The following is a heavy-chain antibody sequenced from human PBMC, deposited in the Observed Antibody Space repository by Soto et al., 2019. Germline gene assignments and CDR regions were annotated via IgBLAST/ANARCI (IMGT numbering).Heavy chain of an antibody. V-gene: IGHV1-69*13. CDR1: GGTFSSYA. Sequence: VASVKVSCKASGGTFSSYAISWVRQAPGQGLEWMGGIIPIFGTANYAQKFQGRVTITADESTSTAYMELSSLRSEDTAVYYCARSITMVRGVINGYYYYGMDVWGQGTTVTVSS. D-gene: IGHD3-10*01. CDR3: ARSITMVRGVINGYYYYGMDV. CDR2: IIPIFGTA. J-gene: IGHJ6*02.